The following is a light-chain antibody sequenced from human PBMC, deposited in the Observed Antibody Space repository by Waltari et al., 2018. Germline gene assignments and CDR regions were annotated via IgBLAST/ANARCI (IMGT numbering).Light chain of an antibody. J-gene: IGLJ3*02. CDR1: AGAVTSGHY. CDR2: DSS. CDR3: LLHYSGPWV. V-gene: IGLV7-46*01. Sequence: QAVVTQEPSLTVSPGGTVTLPCGSSAGAVTSGHYPYWFQQKPGQAPRPLLYDSSTKHPWTPALFSGALLGGKAVLTLSGAQLEDEAEYYCLLHYSGPWVFGGGTKLTVL.